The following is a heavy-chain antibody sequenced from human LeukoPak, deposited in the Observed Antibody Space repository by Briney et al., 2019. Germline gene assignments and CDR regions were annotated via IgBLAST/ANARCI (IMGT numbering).Heavy chain of an antibody. J-gene: IGHJ4*02. Sequence: GASVKVSCKASGYTFTSYHMHWVRQAPGQGLEWMGIINPSGGATIYAQKFQDRVTMTSDTSTSTVYMELSSLRSEDTAVYYCARVQLAWFGELSYFDNWGQGTLVTVSS. CDR2: INPSGGAT. V-gene: IGHV1-46*01. CDR1: GYTFTSYH. CDR3: ARVQLAWFGELSYFDN. D-gene: IGHD3-10*01.